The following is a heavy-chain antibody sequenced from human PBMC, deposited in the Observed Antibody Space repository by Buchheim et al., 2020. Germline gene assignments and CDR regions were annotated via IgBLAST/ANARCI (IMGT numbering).Heavy chain of an antibody. D-gene: IGHD5-18*01. CDR2: IWYDGSNK. Sequence: QVQLVESGGGVVQPGRSLRLSCAASGFTSSSYGMHWVRQAPGKWLEWVAVIWYDGSNKYYADSVKGRFTISRDTSKNTLYLEMKSLRAEDTAVYYCARGPSTAIGSWGQGTL. J-gene: IGHJ4*02. CDR1: GFTSSSYG. V-gene: IGHV3-33*01. CDR3: ARGPSTAIGS.